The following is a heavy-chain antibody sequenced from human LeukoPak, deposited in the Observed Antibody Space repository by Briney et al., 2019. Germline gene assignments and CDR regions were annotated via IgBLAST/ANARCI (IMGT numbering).Heavy chain of an antibody. Sequence: SVKVSCKASGGTFSSYAISWVRQAPGQGLEWMGGIIPIFGTANYAQKFQGRVTITADESTSTAYMELSSLRSEDTAVYYCARDPSVLRFLEWFGWFDPWGQGTLVTVSS. J-gene: IGHJ5*02. CDR2: IIPIFGTA. CDR1: GGTFSSYA. D-gene: IGHD3-3*01. CDR3: ARDPSVLRFLEWFGWFDP. V-gene: IGHV1-69*01.